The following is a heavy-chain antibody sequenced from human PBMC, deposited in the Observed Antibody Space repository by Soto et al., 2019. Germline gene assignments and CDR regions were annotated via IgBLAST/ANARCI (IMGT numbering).Heavy chain of an antibody. D-gene: IGHD2-15*01. CDR3: TRAPDCGEGSCYRHFDL. J-gene: IGHJ4*02. Sequence: QVQLVESGGGLVKPGGSLRLSCAASAFKFSDYYMSWVRQAPGKGLEWVSYISGSGDVIYYADSVKGRFTISRDNDKKSVHLQMETLRAEDTALYYCTRAPDCGEGSCYRHFDLWGQGTRVAVSS. V-gene: IGHV3-11*01. CDR2: ISGSGDVI. CDR1: AFKFSDYY.